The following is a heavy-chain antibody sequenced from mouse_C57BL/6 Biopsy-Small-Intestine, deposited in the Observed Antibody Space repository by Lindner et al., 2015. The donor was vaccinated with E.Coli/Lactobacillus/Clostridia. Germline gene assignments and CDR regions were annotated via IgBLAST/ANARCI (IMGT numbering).Heavy chain of an antibody. Sequence: LQESGPELVKPGATVKMSCKASGYTFTDYNMHWVKQSHGKSLEWIGYSNPKNGGTTYNQKFKGKATLTVNKSSSTAYVEFRSLTSEDSAVYYCAGYGYDFDYWGQGTTLTVSS. CDR1: GYTFTDYN. D-gene: IGHD2-2*01. V-gene: IGHV1-22*01. CDR3: AGYGYDFDY. CDR2: SNPKNGGT. J-gene: IGHJ2*01.